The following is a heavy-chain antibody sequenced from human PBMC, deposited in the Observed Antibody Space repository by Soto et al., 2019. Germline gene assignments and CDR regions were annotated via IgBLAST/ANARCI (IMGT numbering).Heavy chain of an antibody. CDR1: GYSFTSYW. Sequence: GESLKISCKGSGYSFTSYWIGWVRQMPGKGLEWMGIIYPGDSDTRYSPSFQGQVTISADKSISTAYLQWSSLKASDTAMYYCARQIWDDEAYYYYGMDVWGQGTTVTVSS. V-gene: IGHV5-51*01. J-gene: IGHJ6*02. CDR2: IYPGDSDT. CDR3: ARQIWDDEAYYYYGMDV. D-gene: IGHD1-1*01.